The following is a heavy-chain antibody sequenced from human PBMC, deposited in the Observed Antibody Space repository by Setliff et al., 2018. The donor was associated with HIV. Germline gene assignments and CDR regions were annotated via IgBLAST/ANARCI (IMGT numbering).Heavy chain of an antibody. V-gene: IGHV3-30*02. CDR2: IWHDGSNE. Sequence: GGSLRLSCAASGFSFSTYGMHWVRQAPGKGLEWVAVIWHDGSNENYADSVKGRFTISRDNYKNTLYLQMSSLRVDDTAVYYCVKEAYSNTWNYYYYYIDVWGKGTTVTVSS. CDR1: GFSFSTYG. D-gene: IGHD6-13*01. CDR3: VKEAYSNTWNYYYYYIDV. J-gene: IGHJ6*03.